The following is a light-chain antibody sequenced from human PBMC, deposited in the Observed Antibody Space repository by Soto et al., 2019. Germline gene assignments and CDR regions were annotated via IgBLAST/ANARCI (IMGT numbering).Light chain of an antibody. J-gene: IGKJ2*01. CDR3: QQYGTSPET. Sequence: EMGLTRSPGTLSLSPGERATPSCRASRSVGGSYLAWYQQKPGRAPRLLINGASSRATGIPDRFSGSGSGTDFTLTISRLEPEDFAVYYCQQYGTSPETFGQGTKLEIK. CDR1: RSVGGSY. V-gene: IGKV3-20*01. CDR2: GAS.